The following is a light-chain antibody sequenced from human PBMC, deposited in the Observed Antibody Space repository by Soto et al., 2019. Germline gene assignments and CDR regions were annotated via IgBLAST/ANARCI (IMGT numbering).Light chain of an antibody. CDR3: QQYNNYWT. CDR1: QSITSW. Sequence: DIQMTQSPSTLSASVGDRVTITCRASQSITSWLAWYQQKPGKAPKLLIYDASSLHYGVTSRFSGSGSGTEFTLTISSLQPDDFATYFCQQYNNYWTFGQGTKVEIK. CDR2: DAS. V-gene: IGKV1-5*01. J-gene: IGKJ1*01.